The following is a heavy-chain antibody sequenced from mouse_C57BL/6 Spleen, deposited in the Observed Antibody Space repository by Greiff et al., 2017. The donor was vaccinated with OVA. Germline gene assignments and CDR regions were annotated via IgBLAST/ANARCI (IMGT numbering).Heavy chain of an antibody. CDR3: VRELGLYAMDY. CDR1: GFSFNTYA. Sequence: GGGLVQPKGSLKLSCAASGFSFNTYAMNWVRQAPGKGLEWVARIRSKSNNYATYYADSVKDRFTISRDDSESMLYLQMNNLKTEDTAMYYCVRELGLYAMDYWGQGTSVTVSS. CDR2: IRSKSNNYAT. D-gene: IGHD4-1*01. V-gene: IGHV10-1*01. J-gene: IGHJ4*01.